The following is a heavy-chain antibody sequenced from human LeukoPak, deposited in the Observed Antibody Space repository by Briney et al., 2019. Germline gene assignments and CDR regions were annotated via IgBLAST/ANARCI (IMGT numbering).Heavy chain of an antibody. CDR1: GFTVSSNY. CDR2: IYSGGGT. V-gene: IGHV3-66*01. CDR3: AREPCSGGSCSTRYFDY. D-gene: IGHD2-15*01. Sequence: PGGSLRFSCAASGFTVSSNYMNWVRQAPGKGLEWVSVIYSGGGTNYADSVKGRFTISRDNSKNTLYLQMNSLRAEDTAVYYCAREPCSGGSCSTRYFDYWGQGTLVTVSS. J-gene: IGHJ4*02.